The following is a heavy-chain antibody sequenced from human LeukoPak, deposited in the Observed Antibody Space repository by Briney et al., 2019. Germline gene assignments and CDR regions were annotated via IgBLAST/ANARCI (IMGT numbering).Heavy chain of an antibody. V-gene: IGHV3-30*02. D-gene: IGHD1-1*01. Sequence: PGGSLRLSCAASGFTFSSYGMHWVRQAPGKGLEWVAFIRYDGSNKYYADSVKGRFTISRDNSKNTLYLQMNSLRAEDTAVYYCAGHGWNLYYFDYWGQGTLVTVSS. J-gene: IGHJ4*02. CDR3: AGHGWNLYYFDY. CDR1: GFTFSSYG. CDR2: IRYDGSNK.